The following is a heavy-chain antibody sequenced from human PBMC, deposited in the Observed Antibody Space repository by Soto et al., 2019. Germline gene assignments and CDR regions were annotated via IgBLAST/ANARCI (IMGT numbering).Heavy chain of an antibody. CDR1: GYTFTSYG. CDR2: ISAYNGNT. Sequence: ASVKVSCKASGYTFTSYGISWVRQAPGQGLEWMGWISAYNGNTNYAQKLQGRVTMTTDTSTSTAYMELRSLRSDDTAVYYCARGGFCSSTSCYGGVDWFDPWAKETLVTVSS. D-gene: IGHD2-2*01. CDR3: ARGGFCSSTSCYGGVDWFDP. V-gene: IGHV1-18*01. J-gene: IGHJ5*02.